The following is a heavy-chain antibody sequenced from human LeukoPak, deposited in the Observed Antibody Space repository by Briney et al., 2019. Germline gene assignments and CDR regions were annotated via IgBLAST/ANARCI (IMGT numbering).Heavy chain of an antibody. V-gene: IGHV1-2*02. D-gene: IGHD5-24*01. CDR3: ARRQRGWLQRGRFDP. J-gene: IGHJ5*02. CDR2: INTKSGGT. CDR1: RYTFTGDY. Sequence: PSVKLSCKASRYTFTGDYIHWVRQAPGQGSGWMGWINTKSGGTNYAQKFQGRVTMTRDTSKNQFSLKLSSVTAADTAVYYCARRQRGWLQRGRFDPWGQGTLVTVSS.